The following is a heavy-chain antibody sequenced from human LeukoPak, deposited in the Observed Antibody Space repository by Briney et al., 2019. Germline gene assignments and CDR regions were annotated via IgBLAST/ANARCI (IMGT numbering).Heavy chain of an antibody. CDR3: AKGPLPILGY. Sequence: PGGSLRLSCAASGFTFSSYRMNWVRQAPGKGLEWVSYISSSSSTIYYADSVKGRLTISRDNAKNSLYLQMNSLRAEDTAVYYCAKGPLPILGYWGQGTLVTVSS. CDR1: GFTFSSYR. D-gene: IGHD1-26*01. J-gene: IGHJ4*02. V-gene: IGHV3-48*01. CDR2: ISSSSSTI.